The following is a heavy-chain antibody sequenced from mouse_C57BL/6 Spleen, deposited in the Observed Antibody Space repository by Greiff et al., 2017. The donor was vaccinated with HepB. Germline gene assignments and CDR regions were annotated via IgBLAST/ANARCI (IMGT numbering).Heavy chain of an antibody. D-gene: IGHD1-1*01. V-gene: IGHV10-3*01. J-gene: IGHJ1*03. CDR3: VRDNYQGITNWYFDV. CDR1: GFTFNTYA. Sequence: DVHLVESGGGLVQPKGSLKLSCAASGFTFNTYAMHWVRQAPGKGLEWVARIRSKSSNYATYYADSVKDRFTISRDDSQSMLYLQMNNLKTEDTAMYYCVRDNYQGITNWYFDVWGTGTTVTVSS. CDR2: IRSKSSNYAT.